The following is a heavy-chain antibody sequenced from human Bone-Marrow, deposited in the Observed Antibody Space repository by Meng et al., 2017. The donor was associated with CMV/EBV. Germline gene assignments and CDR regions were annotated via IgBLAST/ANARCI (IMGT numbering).Heavy chain of an antibody. V-gene: IGHV4-39*01. CDR3: AREYSSSWYGFDY. CDR2: IYYSGST. CDR1: GGSISSSSYY. D-gene: IGHD6-13*01. J-gene: IGHJ4*02. Sequence: SETLSLTRTVSGGSISSSSYYWGWIRQPPGKGLEWIGSIYYSGSTYYNPSLKSRVTISVDTSKNQFALKQSSVTAADTAVYYCAREYSSSWYGFDYWGQGTLVTVSS.